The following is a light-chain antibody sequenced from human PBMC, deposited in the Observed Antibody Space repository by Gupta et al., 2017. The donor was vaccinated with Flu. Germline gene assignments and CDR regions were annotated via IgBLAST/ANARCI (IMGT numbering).Light chain of an antibody. CDR2: EVN. V-gene: IGLV2-23*02. CDR1: SSDIGEFNF. CDR3: SSFAGSFSFV. J-gene: IGLJ1*01. Sequence: QSALTQPASVSGSPGQSITISCIGTSSDIGEFNFVSWFQQHPGKAPKLMIYEVNKRPSGVSNRFSGSKSANTAFLTISGLQSEDEADYYCSSFAGSFSFVFGSGTDVTVL.